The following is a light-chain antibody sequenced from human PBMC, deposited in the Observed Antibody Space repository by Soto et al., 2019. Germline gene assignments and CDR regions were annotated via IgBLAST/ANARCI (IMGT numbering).Light chain of an antibody. Sequence: AIRMTQAPSSFSASAVDRVSMTCRASQGISSYLAWYQQKPGKAPKLLIYAASTLQGGVPSRFSGSGSGTDFTLTISCLQSEDFATYYCQQYYSYPPWTFGQGTKVDIK. CDR1: QGISSY. CDR3: QQYYSYPPWT. CDR2: AAS. V-gene: IGKV1-8*01. J-gene: IGKJ1*01.